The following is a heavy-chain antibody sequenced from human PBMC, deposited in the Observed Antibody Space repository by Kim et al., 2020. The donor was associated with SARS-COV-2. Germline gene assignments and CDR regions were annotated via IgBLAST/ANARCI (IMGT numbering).Heavy chain of an antibody. CDR2: INHSGST. V-gene: IGHV4-34*01. CDR1: GGSFSGYY. CDR3: ARGTTVTTFFSPRRAFDI. J-gene: IGHJ3*02. D-gene: IGHD4-17*01. Sequence: SETLSLTCAVYGGSFSGYYWSWIRQPPGKGLEWIGEINHSGSTNYNPSLKSRVTISVDTSKNQFSLKLSSVTAADTAVYYCARGTTVTTFFSPRRAFDIWGQGPMVTVSS.